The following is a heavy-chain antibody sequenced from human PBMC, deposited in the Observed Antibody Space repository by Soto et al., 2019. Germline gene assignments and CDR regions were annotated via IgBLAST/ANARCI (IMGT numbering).Heavy chain of an antibody. CDR2: IYYSGST. CDR1: GGSISSSSYY. D-gene: IGHD6-13*01. Sequence: QLQLQESGPGLVKPSETLSLTCTVSGGSISSSSYYWGWIRQPPGKGLEWIGRIYYSGSTYYNPSLKSRVTISVDTSKNQFSLKLSSVTAADTAVYYCARHLGYSSSWYAYYYYYMDVWGKGTTVTVSS. CDR3: ARHLGYSSSWYAYYYYYMDV. J-gene: IGHJ6*03. V-gene: IGHV4-39*01.